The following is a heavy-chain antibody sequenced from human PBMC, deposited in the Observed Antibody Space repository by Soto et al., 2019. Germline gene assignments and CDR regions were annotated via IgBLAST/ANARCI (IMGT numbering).Heavy chain of an antibody. J-gene: IGHJ6*02. CDR2: IIPIFGTA. CDR3: ARGASVWFGETTPYYYYGMDV. D-gene: IGHD3-10*01. Sequence: SVKVSCKASGGTFSSYAISWVRQAPGQGLEWMGGIIPIFGTANYAQKIQGRVTITADESTSTAYMELSSLRSEDTAVYYCARGASVWFGETTPYYYYGMDVWGQGTTVTVSS. V-gene: IGHV1-69*13. CDR1: GGTFSSYA.